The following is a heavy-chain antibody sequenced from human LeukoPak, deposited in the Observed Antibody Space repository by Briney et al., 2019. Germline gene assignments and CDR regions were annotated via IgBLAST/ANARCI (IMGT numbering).Heavy chain of an antibody. CDR3: ARAKFGSGSYYPFDY. J-gene: IGHJ4*02. D-gene: IGHD3-10*01. Sequence: GGSLRLSCAASGFTFSNAWMSWVRQAPGKGLEWVSSISAGNDYIYYADSLKGRFTISRDNTKNSLYLQMNSLGAEDTAVYYCARAKFGSGSYYPFDYWGQGTLVTVSS. V-gene: IGHV3-21*01. CDR2: ISAGNDYI. CDR1: GFTFSNAW.